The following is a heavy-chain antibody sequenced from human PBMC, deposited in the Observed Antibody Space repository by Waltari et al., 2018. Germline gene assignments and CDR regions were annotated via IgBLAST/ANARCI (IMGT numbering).Heavy chain of an antibody. CDR1: GFTFDDYG. V-gene: IGHV3-20*01. J-gene: IGHJ4*02. CDR2: INWNGGST. Sequence: EVQLVESGGGVVRPGGSLRLSCAASGFTFDDYGMSWVRQAPGKGLEWVSGINWNGGSTGYADSVKGRFTISRDNAKNSLYLQMNSLRAEDTALYHCARGGEGDCTGGVCYYFDYWGQGTLVTVSS. CDR3: ARGGEGDCTGGVCYYFDY. D-gene: IGHD2-8*02.